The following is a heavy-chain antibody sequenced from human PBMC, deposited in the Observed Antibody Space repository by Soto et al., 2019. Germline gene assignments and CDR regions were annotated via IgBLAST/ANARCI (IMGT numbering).Heavy chain of an antibody. Sequence: QVPLVESGGGVVQPGRSLRLSCAASGFTFSSYGMHWVRQAPGKGLEWVAVISYDGSNKYYADSVKGRFTISRDNSKNTLYLQMNSLRAEDTAVYYCAKDQGGSYVIHYFDYWGQGTLVTVSS. CDR3: AKDQGGSYVIHYFDY. CDR2: ISYDGSNK. J-gene: IGHJ4*02. V-gene: IGHV3-30*18. D-gene: IGHD1-26*01. CDR1: GFTFSSYG.